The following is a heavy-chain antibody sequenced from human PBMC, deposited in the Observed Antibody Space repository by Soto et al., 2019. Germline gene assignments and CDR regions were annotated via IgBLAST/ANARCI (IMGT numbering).Heavy chain of an antibody. D-gene: IGHD3-10*01. J-gene: IGHJ3*02. CDR1: GGSIISVGYY. CDR2: IFYSGST. Sequence: SETLSLTCTVSGGSIISVGYYWSWIRQHPGKGLEWIGYIFYSGSTYYNPSLESRVSISVDTSKNQFSLKLNSVTAADTAVYYCARRGSYRDVDAFDIWGQGTMVTVSS. CDR3: ARRGSYRDVDAFDI. V-gene: IGHV4-31*03.